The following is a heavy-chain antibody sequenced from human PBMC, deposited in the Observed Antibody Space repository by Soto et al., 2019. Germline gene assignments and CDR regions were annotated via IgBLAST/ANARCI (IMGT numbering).Heavy chain of an antibody. V-gene: IGHV3-48*03. CDR2: ISSSGSTI. CDR3: ARFPVVPAAMDDY. CDR1: GFTFSSYE. Sequence: GGSLRLSCAASGFTFSSYEMNWVRQAPGKGLEWVSYISSSGSTIYYADSVKGRFTISRDNAKNSLYLQMNSLRAEDTAVYYCARFPVVPAAMDDYWGQGTLVTV. D-gene: IGHD2-2*01. J-gene: IGHJ4*02.